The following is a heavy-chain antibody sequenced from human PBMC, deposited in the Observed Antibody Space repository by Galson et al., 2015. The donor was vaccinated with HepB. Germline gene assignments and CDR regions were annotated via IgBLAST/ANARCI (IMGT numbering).Heavy chain of an antibody. CDR1: GFTFSNAW. Sequence: SLRLSCAASGFTFSNAWMSWVRQAPGKGLEWVGRIKSKTDGGTTDYAAPVKGRFTISRDDSKNTLYLQMNSLKTEDTAVYYCTTARRPDIVATIVVYAFDIWGQGTMVTVSS. CDR3: TTARRPDIVATIVVYAFDI. V-gene: IGHV3-15*01. CDR2: IKSKTDGGTT. D-gene: IGHD5-12*01. J-gene: IGHJ3*02.